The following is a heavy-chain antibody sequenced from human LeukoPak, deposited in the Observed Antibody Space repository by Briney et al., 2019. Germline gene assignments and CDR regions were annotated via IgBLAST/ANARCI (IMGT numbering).Heavy chain of an antibody. CDR1: GFTFSSYS. Sequence: GGSLRPSCAASGFTFSSYSMNWVRQAPGKGLEWVSYISSSSSTIYYADSVKGRFTISRDNAKNSLYLQMNSLRAEDTAAYYCARDLLGSDFWSGYHDYWGQGTLVTVSS. V-gene: IGHV3-48*01. D-gene: IGHD3-3*01. CDR3: ARDLLGSDFWSGYHDY. J-gene: IGHJ4*02. CDR2: ISSSSSTI.